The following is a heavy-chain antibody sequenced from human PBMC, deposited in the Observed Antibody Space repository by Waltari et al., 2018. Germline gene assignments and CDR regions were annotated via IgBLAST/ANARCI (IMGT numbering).Heavy chain of an antibody. V-gene: IGHV4-31*03. CDR2: IYYSGST. Sequence: QVQLQESGPGLVKPSQTLSLTCTVSGGSISSGGYYWSWIRQHPGKGLEWMGYIYYSGSTYYNPALSGRVTLSGDTTKNQFSLKLSSVTAADTAVYYCAGERPQAYCSSTSCFGYYYYMDVWGKGTTVTVSS. D-gene: IGHD2-2*01. J-gene: IGHJ6*03. CDR3: AGERPQAYCSSTSCFGYYYYMDV. CDR1: GGSISSGGYY.